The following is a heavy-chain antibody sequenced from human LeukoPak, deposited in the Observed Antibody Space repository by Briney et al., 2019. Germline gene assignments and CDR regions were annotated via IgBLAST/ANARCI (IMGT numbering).Heavy chain of an antibody. J-gene: IGHJ3*02. D-gene: IGHD3-10*01. CDR1: GGSISSGGYS. Sequence: SETLSLTCAVSGGSISSGGYSWSWIRQPPGKGLEWIGYIYHSGSTYYNPSLKSRVTISVDRSKNQFSLKLSSVTAADTAVYYCARQSSWTNAFDIWGQGTMVTVSS. V-gene: IGHV4-30-2*01. CDR3: ARQSSWTNAFDI. CDR2: IYHSGST.